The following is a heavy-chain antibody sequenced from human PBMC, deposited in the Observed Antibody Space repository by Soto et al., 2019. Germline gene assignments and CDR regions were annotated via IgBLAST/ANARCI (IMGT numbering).Heavy chain of an antibody. Sequence: SLTLCLPWTVSCGTISNISYYWVCNRQPPGKGLEWIGSIYYSGSTYYNPSLKSRVTISVDTSKNQFSLKLSSVTAADTAVYYCARRVRHYDFWSTYGMDVWGQGTMVTVSS. J-gene: IGHJ6*02. CDR2: IYYSGST. CDR3: ARRVRHYDFWSTYGMDV. D-gene: IGHD3-3*01. CDR1: CGTISNISYY. V-gene: IGHV4-39*01.